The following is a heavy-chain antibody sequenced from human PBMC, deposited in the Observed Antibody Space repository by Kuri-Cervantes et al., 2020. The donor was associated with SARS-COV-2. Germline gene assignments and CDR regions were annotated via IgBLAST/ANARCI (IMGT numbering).Heavy chain of an antibody. J-gene: IGHJ6*02. CDR1: GFTFSSYA. CDR3: AKDSGYQLHYVYYYYGMDV. D-gene: IGHD2-2*01. V-gene: IGHV3-23*01. CDR2: ISGSGGST. Sequence: GGSLRLSCAASGFTFSSYAMSWVRQAPGKGLEWVSAISGSGGSTYYADSVKGRFTISRDNSKNTLYLQMNSLRAEDTAVYHCAKDSGYQLHYVYYYYGMDVWGQGTTVTVSS.